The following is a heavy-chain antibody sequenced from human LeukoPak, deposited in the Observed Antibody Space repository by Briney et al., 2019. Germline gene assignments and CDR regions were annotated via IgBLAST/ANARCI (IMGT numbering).Heavy chain of an antibody. CDR3: AREGYSGSYFDY. Sequence: GGSLRLSCAASGFTFSSYAMNWVRQAPGKGLEWVSTITGSGGSSYYADSVRGRFTISRDNSKNTLYLQMNSLRAEDTAVYYCAREGYSGSYFDYWGQGTLVTVSS. D-gene: IGHD1-26*01. V-gene: IGHV3-23*01. CDR1: GFTFSSYA. J-gene: IGHJ4*02. CDR2: ITGSGGSS.